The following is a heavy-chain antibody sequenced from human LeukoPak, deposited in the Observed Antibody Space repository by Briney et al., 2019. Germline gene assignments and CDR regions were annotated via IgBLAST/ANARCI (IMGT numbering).Heavy chain of an antibody. CDR3: ARELRGGTYAFDI. V-gene: IGHV4-61*02. CDR1: GGSISSGGYY. Sequence: SETLSLTCTVSGGSISSGGYYWSWIRQPAGKGLEWIGRIYSSGSTNYNPSLKTRVTMTVDTSKNQFSLKLSSVTAADTAVYYCARELRGGTYAFDIWGQGTMVTVSS. J-gene: IGHJ3*02. D-gene: IGHD1-26*01. CDR2: IYSSGST.